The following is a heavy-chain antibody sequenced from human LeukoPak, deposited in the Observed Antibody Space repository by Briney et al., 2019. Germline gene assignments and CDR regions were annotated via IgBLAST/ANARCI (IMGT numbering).Heavy chain of an antibody. CDR3: ARLAGSSSSDY. CDR1: GGSISSDY. Sequence: SETLSLTCTVSGGSISSDYWSWIRQPPGKGLEWIGYIYTSGSVNYNPSLKSRVTMSLDMSKNHFSLKLSSVTAADTAVYYCARLAGSSSSDYWGQGTLVTVSS. J-gene: IGHJ4*02. CDR2: IYTSGSV. D-gene: IGHD6-6*01. V-gene: IGHV4-4*09.